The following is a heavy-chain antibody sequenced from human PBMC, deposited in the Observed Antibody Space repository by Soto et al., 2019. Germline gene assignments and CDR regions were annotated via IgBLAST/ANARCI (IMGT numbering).Heavy chain of an antibody. J-gene: IGHJ3*02. CDR1: GGSISSYY. CDR3: AREGKYCSGGSCSDAFDI. V-gene: IGHV4-59*01. Sequence: SETLSLTCTVSGGSISSYYWSWIRQPPGKGLEWIGYIYYSGSTNYNPSLKSRVTISVDTSKNQFSLKLSSVTAADTAVYYCAREGKYCSGGSCSDAFDIWGQVKMVTVS. D-gene: IGHD2-15*01. CDR2: IYYSGST.